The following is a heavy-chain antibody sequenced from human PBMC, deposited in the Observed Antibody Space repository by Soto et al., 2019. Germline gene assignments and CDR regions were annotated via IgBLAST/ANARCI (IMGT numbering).Heavy chain of an antibody. CDR2: IYYTGST. Sequence: PSETLSLTCTVPGYSIGSYNWWGLIRQPPGKGLEWIGYIYYTGSTYYNLSLKSRVTLSVDTAKDQFSMTLGSVTAADTAVYYCARNSGLKTGRLDYWGPGILVTVSS. CDR1: GYSIGSYNW. J-gene: IGHJ4*02. D-gene: IGHD3-10*01. CDR3: ARNSGLKTGRLDY. V-gene: IGHV4-28*01.